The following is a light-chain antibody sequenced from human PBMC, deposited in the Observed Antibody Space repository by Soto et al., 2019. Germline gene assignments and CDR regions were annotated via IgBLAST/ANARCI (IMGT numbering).Light chain of an antibody. CDR3: QQYNIYSWT. CDR1: QSISSW. J-gene: IGKJ1*01. V-gene: IGKV1-5*01. Sequence: DIEMTQSPSTLSANVGDRVTITCRASQSISSWLAWYQQRPGKAPKLLIYDASSLKNWVPSRFSGSGSGTEFTLTISSLQPDDIATYYCQQYNIYSWTFGQGTKVEIK. CDR2: DAS.